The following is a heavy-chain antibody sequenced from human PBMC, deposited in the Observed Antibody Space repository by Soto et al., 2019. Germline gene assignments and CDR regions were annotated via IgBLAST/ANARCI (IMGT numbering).Heavy chain of an antibody. CDR3: ARAYGSGSYYRGLGAFDI. Sequence: TSETLSLTCTVSGGSISSYYWSWIRQPPGKGLEWIGYIYYSGSTNYNPSLKSRVTISVDTSKNQFSLKLSSVTAADTAVYYCARAYGSGSYYRGLGAFDIWGQGTMVTVSS. D-gene: IGHD3-10*01. CDR2: IYYSGST. V-gene: IGHV4-59*08. CDR1: GGSISSYY. J-gene: IGHJ3*02.